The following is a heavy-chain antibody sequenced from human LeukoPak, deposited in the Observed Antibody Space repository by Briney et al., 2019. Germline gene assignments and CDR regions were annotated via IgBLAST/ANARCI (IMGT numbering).Heavy chain of an antibody. Sequence: ASVKVSCKASGYTFTNYGISWVRQAPGQGLEWMGWISGYNGNTNYAQKFQGRVTMTTDTSTNTAYMELRSPRSDDTAVYYCARVKPMITVPQLIDYWGQGTLVTVSS. CDR3: ARVKPMITVPQLIDY. CDR1: GYTFTNYG. D-gene: IGHD3-16*01. CDR2: ISGYNGNT. V-gene: IGHV1-18*01. J-gene: IGHJ4*02.